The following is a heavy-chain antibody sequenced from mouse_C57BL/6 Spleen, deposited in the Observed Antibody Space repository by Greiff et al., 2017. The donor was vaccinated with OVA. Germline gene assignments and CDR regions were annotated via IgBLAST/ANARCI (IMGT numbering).Heavy chain of an antibody. CDR1: GYTFTDYY. D-gene: IGHD2-3*01. V-gene: IGHV1-26*01. J-gene: IGHJ2*01. CDR2: INPNNGGT. CDR3: ARWWDDGYYPDY. Sequence: EVQLQQSGPELVKPGASVKISCKASGYTFTDYYMNWVKQSHGKSLEWIGDINPNNGGTSYNQKFKGKATLTVDKSSSTAYMELRSLTSEDSAVYYCARWWDDGYYPDYWGQGTTLTVSS.